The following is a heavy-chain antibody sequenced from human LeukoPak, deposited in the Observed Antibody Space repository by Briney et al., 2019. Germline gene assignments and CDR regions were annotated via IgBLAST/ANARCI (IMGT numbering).Heavy chain of an antibody. CDR3: ARDRGSGYPRDAFDI. V-gene: IGHV4-34*01. CDR2: INHSGST. Sequence: PSETLSLTCAVYGGSFSGYYWSWIRQPPGKGLEWIGEINHSGSTNYNPSLKSRVTISVDTSKNQFSLKLSSVTAADTAVYYCARDRGSGYPRDAFDIWGQGTMVTVSS. D-gene: IGHD5-12*01. J-gene: IGHJ3*02. CDR1: GGSFSGYY.